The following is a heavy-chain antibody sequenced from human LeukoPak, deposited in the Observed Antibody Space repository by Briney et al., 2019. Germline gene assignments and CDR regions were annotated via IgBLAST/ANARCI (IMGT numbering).Heavy chain of an antibody. J-gene: IGHJ4*02. Sequence: PGGSLRLSCAASGFTFTSYWIHWVRQVPGKGLEWVSRIDGDRSSRSYADSMQGRFTISRDNGKKTVFLQMNSLSAEDTAVYYCARGSIWFGELSDFDYWGQGTLVTVSS. CDR1: GFTFTSYW. V-gene: IGHV3-74*01. CDR2: IDGDRSSR. CDR3: ARGSIWFGELSDFDY. D-gene: IGHD3-10*01.